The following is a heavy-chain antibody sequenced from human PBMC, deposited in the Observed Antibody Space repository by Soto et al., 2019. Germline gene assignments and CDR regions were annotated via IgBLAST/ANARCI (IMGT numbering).Heavy chain of an antibody. J-gene: IGHJ6*03. Sequence: SETLSLTCTVSGGSISSGGYYWSWIRQHPGKGLGWIGYIYYSGSTYYNPSLKSRVTISVDTSKNQFSLKLSSVTAADTAVYYCARGCPSAAGYYYYMDVWGKGTTVTVSS. CDR2: IYYSGST. CDR1: GGSISSGGYY. CDR3: ARGCPSAAGYYYYMDV. V-gene: IGHV4-31*03.